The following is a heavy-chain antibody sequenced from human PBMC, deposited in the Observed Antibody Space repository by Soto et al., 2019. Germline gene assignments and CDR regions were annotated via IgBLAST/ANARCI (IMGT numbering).Heavy chain of an antibody. V-gene: IGHV4-59*08. Sequence: QVQLQESGPGLVKPSETLSLTCTVSGGPISSISNHYCSWFRLPPGKGLEWIGYMCYSGFTSYKPSLQSRVIISMDSSKNQFSLNLTSVTAADTTVYYCATQGFGVLHGLVNVWGKGTTVTVSS. CDR2: MCYSGFT. D-gene: IGHD3-10*01. CDR3: ATQGFGVLHGLVNV. J-gene: IGHJ6*04. CDR1: GGPISSISNHY.